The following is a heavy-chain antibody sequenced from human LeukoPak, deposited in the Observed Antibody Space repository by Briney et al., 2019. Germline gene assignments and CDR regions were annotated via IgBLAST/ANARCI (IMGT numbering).Heavy chain of an antibody. CDR3: AKAHAIFGEPLDY. J-gene: IGHJ4*02. Sequence: QPGGSLRLSCAVSGFTFSSSAMNWVRQAPGKGLQWVSVISGGGHSTYYSDSVKGRFTISRDNSENTLYLQMNSLRAEDTAVYYCAKAHAIFGEPLDYWGQGTLVTVSS. V-gene: IGHV3-23*01. D-gene: IGHD3-3*01. CDR1: GFTFSSSA. CDR2: ISGGGHST.